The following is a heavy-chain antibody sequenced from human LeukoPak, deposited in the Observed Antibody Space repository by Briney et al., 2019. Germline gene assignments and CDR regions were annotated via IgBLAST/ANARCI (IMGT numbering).Heavy chain of an antibody. D-gene: IGHD4/OR15-4a*01. Sequence: GESLKISCKGSGYSFTSYWIAWVRQMPGKGLEWVGFIYPGDSDTRYSPSFQGQVTISADKSISTAYLQWSSLKTSDTAMYYCARQKGSMVITPFDYWGLGTPVTVSS. CDR1: GYSFTSYW. V-gene: IGHV5-51*01. J-gene: IGHJ4*02. CDR2: IYPGDSDT. CDR3: ARQKGSMVITPFDY.